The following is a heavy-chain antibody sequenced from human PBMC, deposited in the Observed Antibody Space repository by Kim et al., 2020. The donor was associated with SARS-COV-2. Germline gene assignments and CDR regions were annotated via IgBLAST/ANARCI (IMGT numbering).Heavy chain of an antibody. CDR1: GFSLSTSGMC. V-gene: IGHV2-70*01. J-gene: IGHJ4*02. D-gene: IGHD1-26*01. Sequence: SGPTLVKPTQTLTLTCTFSGFSLSTSGMCVSWILQPPGKALEWLALIDWDDDKYYSTSLKTRLTISKDTSKNQVVLTMTNMDPVDTATYYCARISTDELAVGATRLAMGDYYFDYWGQGTLVTVSS. CDR2: IDWDDDK. CDR3: ARISTDELAVGATRLAMGDYYFDY.